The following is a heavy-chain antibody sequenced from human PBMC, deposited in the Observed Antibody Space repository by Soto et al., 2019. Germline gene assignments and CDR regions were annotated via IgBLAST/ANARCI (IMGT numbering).Heavy chain of an antibody. J-gene: IGHJ4*02. CDR3: ARVDRYCSGGSCYSFFDY. D-gene: IGHD2-15*01. V-gene: IGHV6-1*01. CDR1: GDSVSSNSAA. Sequence: SQTLSLTCAISGDSVSSNSAAWNWIRQSPSRGLEWLGGTYYRSKWYNDYAVSVKSRITINPDTSKNQFSLQLNSVTPEDTAVYYCARVDRYCSGGSCYSFFDYWGQGTLLTVSS. CDR2: TYYRSKWYN.